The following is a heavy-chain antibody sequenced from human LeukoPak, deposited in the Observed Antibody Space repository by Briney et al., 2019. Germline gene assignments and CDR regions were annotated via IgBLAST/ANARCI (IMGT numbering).Heavy chain of an antibody. J-gene: IGHJ4*02. V-gene: IGHV3-23*01. CDR1: GFTFSSYA. Sequence: GGSLRLSCAASGFTFSSYAMSWVRQAPGKGLEWVSAISGSGGSTYYADSVKGRFTISRDNSKNTLYLQMNSLRAEDTAVYYCAKPLSPLGIVGATTGFDYWGQGTLVTVSS. D-gene: IGHD1-26*01. CDR3: AKPLSPLGIVGATTGFDY. CDR2: ISGSGGST.